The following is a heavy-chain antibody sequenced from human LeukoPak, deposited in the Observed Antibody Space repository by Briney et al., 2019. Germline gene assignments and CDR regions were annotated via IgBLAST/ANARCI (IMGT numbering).Heavy chain of an antibody. CDR3: ARDGRLEGCGGDCYPDY. J-gene: IGHJ4*02. CDR1: GYSISSGYY. CDR2: IYHSGST. D-gene: IGHD2-21*01. V-gene: IGHV4-38-2*02. Sequence: PSETLSLTCAVSGYSISSGYYWGWIRQPPGKGLEWIGSIYHSGSTYYNPSLKSRVTISVVTSKNQFSLKLSSVTAADTAVYYCARDGRLEGCGGDCYPDYWGQGTLVTVSS.